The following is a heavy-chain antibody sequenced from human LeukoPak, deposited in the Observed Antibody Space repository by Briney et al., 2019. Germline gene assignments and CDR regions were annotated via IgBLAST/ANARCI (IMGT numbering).Heavy chain of an antibody. V-gene: IGHV1-69*10. CDR3: AREGCSSTSCYTSMVGYYYYGMDV. J-gene: IGHJ6*02. D-gene: IGHD2-2*02. Sequence: SVNVSFKASGGTFISYTISWVRQAPGQGLEWMGRIIPIFGIANYAQKFQGRVTITADKSTSTAYMGRSSLRSEDTAVYYCAREGCSSTSCYTSMVGYYYYGMDVWGQGTAVTVSS. CDR1: GGTFISYT. CDR2: IIPIFGIA.